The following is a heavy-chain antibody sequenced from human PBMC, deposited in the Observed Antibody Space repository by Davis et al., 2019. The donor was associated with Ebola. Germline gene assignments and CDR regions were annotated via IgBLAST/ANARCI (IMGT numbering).Heavy chain of an antibody. CDR3: ARGGGPYYYYGMDV. J-gene: IGHJ6*02. V-gene: IGHV3-48*04. CDR1: GFTFSSYS. Sequence: GESLKISCAASGFTFSSYSMNWVRQAPGKGLEWLSYISSSGSTKNYADSVKGRFTISRDNAKNSLYLQMNSLRAEDTAVYYCARGGGPYYYYGMDVWGQGTTVTVSS. CDR2: ISSSGSTK.